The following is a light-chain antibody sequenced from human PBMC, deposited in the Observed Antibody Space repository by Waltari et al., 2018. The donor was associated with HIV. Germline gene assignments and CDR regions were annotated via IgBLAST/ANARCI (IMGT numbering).Light chain of an antibody. CDR2: AAS. CDR3: QKRYSTPWT. CDR1: QTISSY. V-gene: IGKV1-39*01. J-gene: IGKJ1*01. Sequence: DIQMTQSPFSLSASVGDRVTITCRASQTISSYLNWYQQKPENAPKLLIYAASSLQRGVPTRFSCSGSGTDFTLTISSLQPEDFATYFCQKRYSTPWTFGQGTKVEIK.